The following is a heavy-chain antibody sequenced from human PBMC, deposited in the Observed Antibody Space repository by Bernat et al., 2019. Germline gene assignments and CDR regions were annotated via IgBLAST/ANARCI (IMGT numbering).Heavy chain of an antibody. V-gene: IGHV3-74*01. J-gene: IGHJ4*02. CDR2: LSTDGSNT. CDR3: VRGSGYYYFDY. Sequence: EGKRGEGGGGGGQPGGARRSSCTASGGTFSTYWMHWVRQAPGKGREGVLGLSTDGSNTRYSDSVKGRFTISRDNAKNTLYLQMNGLRVDDTAVYYCVRGSGYYYFDYWGQGILVTVSS. CDR1: GGTFSTYW. D-gene: IGHD3-22*01.